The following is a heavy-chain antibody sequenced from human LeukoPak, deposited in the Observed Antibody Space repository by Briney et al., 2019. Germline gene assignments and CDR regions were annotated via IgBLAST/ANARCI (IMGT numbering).Heavy chain of an antibody. J-gene: IGHJ6*03. CDR3: ARGGVATILNYYYMDV. V-gene: IGHV4-59*01. D-gene: IGHD5-12*01. Sequence: SETLSLTCTVSGGSISSYYWSWIRQPPGKGLEWIGYIYYSGSTNYNPSLKSRVTISVDTSKNQFSLKLSSVTAADTPVYYCARGGVATILNYYYMDVWGKGTTVTVSS. CDR1: GGSISSYY. CDR2: IYYSGST.